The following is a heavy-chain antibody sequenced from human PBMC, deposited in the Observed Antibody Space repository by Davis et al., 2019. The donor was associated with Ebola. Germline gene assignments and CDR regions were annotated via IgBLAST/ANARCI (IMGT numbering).Heavy chain of an antibody. CDR1: GFTFSGAW. J-gene: IGHJ4*02. CDR3: ITGFSSAWHDGY. CDR2: IKSKSDGETT. D-gene: IGHD3-22*01. Sequence: PGGSLRLSCAASGFTFSGAWMHWVRQTPGKGLEWLGRIKSKSDGETTDYIAPVKGRFTISRDDSKNMLFLQMNSLDTDDTAVYYCITGFSSAWHDGYWGQGTLVTVSS. V-gene: IGHV3-15*01.